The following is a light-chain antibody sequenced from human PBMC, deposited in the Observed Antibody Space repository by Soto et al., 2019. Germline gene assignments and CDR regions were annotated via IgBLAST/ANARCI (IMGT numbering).Light chain of an antibody. CDR2: DAS. V-gene: IGKV3-11*01. CDR1: QSVSSN. CDR3: QQRSNWPPIT. J-gene: IGKJ5*01. Sequence: EILFTQSPATLSLSPRERATLSCRASQSVSSNLAWYQQKPGQAHRLIIYDASNRATGIPARFSGSVSGTDFSLTISSLEPEDFAVYYCQQRSNWPPITFGQGTRLEIK.